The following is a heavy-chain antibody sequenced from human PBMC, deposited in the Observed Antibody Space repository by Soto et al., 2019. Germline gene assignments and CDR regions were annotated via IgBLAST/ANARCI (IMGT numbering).Heavy chain of an antibody. J-gene: IGHJ6*02. CDR2: ISGSGGST. D-gene: IGHD3-9*01. CDR3: AKHGNYDILTGYSTYSMDV. CDR1: GFTFSSYA. V-gene: IGHV3-23*01. Sequence: PGGSLRLFCAAAGFTFSSYAMSWVRQAPGKGLEWVSAISGSGGSTYYADSVKGRFNISRDNSKNTLYLQMNSLRAEDTAVYYCAKHGNYDILTGYSTYSMDVWGQGTTVTVSS.